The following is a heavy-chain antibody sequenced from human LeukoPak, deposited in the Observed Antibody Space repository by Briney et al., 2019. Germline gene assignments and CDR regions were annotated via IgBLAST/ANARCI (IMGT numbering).Heavy chain of an antibody. CDR3: ARDLRDFWSGYLDY. J-gene: IGHJ4*02. D-gene: IGHD3-3*01. CDR2: IWYDGSNK. Sequence: GGSLRLCCAASGFTFSSYGMHWVRQAPGKGLELVAVIWYDGSNKYYADSVKGRFTISRDNSKNTLYLKMNSLRAEDTAVYYCARDLRDFWSGYLDYWGQGTLVTVSS. V-gene: IGHV3-33*01. CDR1: GFTFSSYG.